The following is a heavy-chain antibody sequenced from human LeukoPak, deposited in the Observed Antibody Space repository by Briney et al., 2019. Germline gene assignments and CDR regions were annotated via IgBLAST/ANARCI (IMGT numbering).Heavy chain of an antibody. CDR3: ASRTPDFWSGYYKGHYFDY. J-gene: IGHJ4*02. Sequence: SETLSLTCAVYGGSFSGYYWSWIRQPPGKGLEWIGEINHSGSTNYNPSLKSRVTISVDTSKNQFSLKLSSVTAADTAVYYCASRTPDFWSGYYKGHYFDYWGQGTLVTVSS. V-gene: IGHV4-34*01. CDR2: INHSGST. D-gene: IGHD3-3*01. CDR1: GGSFSGYY.